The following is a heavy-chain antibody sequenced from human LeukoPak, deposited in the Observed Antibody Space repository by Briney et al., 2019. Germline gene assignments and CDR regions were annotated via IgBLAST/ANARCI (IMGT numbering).Heavy chain of an antibody. J-gene: IGHJ4*02. CDR1: GFTFSSYS. CDR2: ISSSSSYI. D-gene: IGHD6-6*01. Sequence: GGSLRLSCAASGFTFSSYSMNWVRQAPGKGLEWVSSISSSSSYIYYADSVKGRFTISRDNAKNSLYLQMNSLRAEDTAVYYCARGPRMYSSSYYFDYWGQGTLVTVSS. V-gene: IGHV3-21*01. CDR3: ARGPRMYSSSYYFDY.